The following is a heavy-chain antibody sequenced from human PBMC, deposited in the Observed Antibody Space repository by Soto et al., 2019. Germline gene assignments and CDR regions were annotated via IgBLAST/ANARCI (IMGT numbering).Heavy chain of an antibody. J-gene: IGHJ4*01. V-gene: IGHV4-39*01. Sequence: PSEKLCLPYTVSGGSIRTSTSYWCWIRQPPGGNLEWIGSVYYSGSALYSPSLKSRVTISVDTSKNQFSLKLTSLTASDSAVYYCASRKALSYMLFPYWAHGALVTV. CDR1: GGSIRTSTSY. CDR2: VYYSGSA. D-gene: IGHD2-8*01. CDR3: ASRKALSYMLFPY.